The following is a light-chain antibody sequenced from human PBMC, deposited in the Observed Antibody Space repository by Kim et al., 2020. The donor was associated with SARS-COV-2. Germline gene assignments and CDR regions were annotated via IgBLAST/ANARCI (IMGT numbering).Light chain of an antibody. Sequence: SYELTQPPSVSVAPGETARITCGGKNIGSKSVHWYQQKPGQAPVLVIYYDIDRPSGIPERFSGSNSGNTATLTISRVEAGDEADYYGQVWDSSSVVFGGGTQLTVL. CDR2: YDI. CDR3: QVWDSSSVV. J-gene: IGLJ2*01. CDR1: NIGSKS. V-gene: IGLV3-21*04.